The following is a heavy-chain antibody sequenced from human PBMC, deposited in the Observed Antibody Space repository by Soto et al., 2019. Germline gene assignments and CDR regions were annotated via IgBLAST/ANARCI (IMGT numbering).Heavy chain of an antibody. CDR1: GGTFSSYA. J-gene: IGHJ6*02. Sequence: VKVSCKASGGTFSSYAISWVRQAPGQGLEWMGGIIPIFGTADYAQKFQGRVTITADKSTSTAYMEPSSLRSEDTAVYYCASSLESDYDGSNGMDVWGQGTTVTVS. CDR3: ASSLESDYDGSNGMDV. D-gene: IGHD5-12*01. V-gene: IGHV1-69*13. CDR2: IIPIFGTA.